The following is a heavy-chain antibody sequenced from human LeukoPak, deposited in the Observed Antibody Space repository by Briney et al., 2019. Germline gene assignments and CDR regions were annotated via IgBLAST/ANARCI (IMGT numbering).Heavy chain of an antibody. D-gene: IGHD3-22*01. J-gene: IGHJ4*02. Sequence: GGSLRLSCEASGFIFDKHAMSWVRQAPGKGLEWVSDISRAGNYIYYAYSVRGRFTISRDNSKHTLYLQMNSLRDEDTEVYYCAISLWVVMTSSAIDYWGQGTLVTVSS. V-gene: IGHV3-23*01. CDR2: ISRAGNYI. CDR3: AISLWVVMTSSAIDY. CDR1: GFIFDKHA.